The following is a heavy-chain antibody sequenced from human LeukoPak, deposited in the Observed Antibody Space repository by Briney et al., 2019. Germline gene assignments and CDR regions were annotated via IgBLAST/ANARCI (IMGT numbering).Heavy chain of an antibody. D-gene: IGHD6-19*01. CDR1: GFTVSSNY. CDR2: IYSGGST. Sequence: GGSLRLSCAASGFTVSSNYMSWVREAPGKGLEWVSVIYSGGSTYYADSVKGRFTISRDNSKNTLHLQMNSLRAEDTALYYCAKDITYLIAVAAYFDYWGQGTLVTVSS. J-gene: IGHJ4*02. V-gene: IGHV3-53*05. CDR3: AKDITYLIAVAAYFDY.